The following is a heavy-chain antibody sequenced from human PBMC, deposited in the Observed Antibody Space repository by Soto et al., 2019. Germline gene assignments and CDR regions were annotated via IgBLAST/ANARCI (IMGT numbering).Heavy chain of an antibody. V-gene: IGHV4-39*01. CDR1: GGSISSSSYY. Sequence: PSETLSLTCTVSGGSISSSSYYWGWIRQPPGKGLERIGSIYYSGSTYYNPSLKSRVTISVDTSKNQFSLKLSSVTAADTAVYYCARLYSSSWYGGFDFDYWGQGTLVTVSS. CDR2: IYYSGST. D-gene: IGHD6-13*01. J-gene: IGHJ4*02. CDR3: ARLYSSSWYGGFDFDY.